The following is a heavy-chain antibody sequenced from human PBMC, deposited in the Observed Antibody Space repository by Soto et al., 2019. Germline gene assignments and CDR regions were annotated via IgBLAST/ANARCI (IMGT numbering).Heavy chain of an antibody. Sequence: GGSLRLSCAASGFSFSSYSMNWVRQAPGKGLEWISYITGISNIISYADSVQGRFTISRDNAKTSVFLQMNSLRDDDTAIYYCARDTAYGFDIWGQGTMVTVSS. V-gene: IGHV3-48*02. CDR2: ITGISNII. CDR1: GFSFSSYS. CDR3: ARDTAYGFDI. J-gene: IGHJ3*02.